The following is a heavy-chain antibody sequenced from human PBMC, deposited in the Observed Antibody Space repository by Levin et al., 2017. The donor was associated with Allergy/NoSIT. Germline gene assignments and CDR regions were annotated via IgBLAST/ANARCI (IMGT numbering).Heavy chain of an antibody. CDR2: ISAYSGNT. D-gene: IGHD3-3*01. Sequence: GESLKISCKTSGYTFTSYGLNWVRQAPGQGLEWMGWISAYSGNTNYAQKVQGRVTMTTDTSTSTAYMELRSLRSDDTAVYYCVRDRGSGVFGMIITYWGHAMDGWGQGTTVTVSS. CDR1: GYTFTSYG. V-gene: IGHV1-18*01. CDR3: VRDRGSGVFGMIITYWGHAMDG. J-gene: IGHJ6*02.